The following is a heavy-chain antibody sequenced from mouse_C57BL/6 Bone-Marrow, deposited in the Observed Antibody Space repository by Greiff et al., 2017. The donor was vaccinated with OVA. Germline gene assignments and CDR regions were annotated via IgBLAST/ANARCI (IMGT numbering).Heavy chain of an antibody. CDR1: GFTFSDYY. J-gene: IGHJ4*01. CDR2: ISNGGGST. CDR3: ARVYDYDAGLDY. D-gene: IGHD2-4*01. V-gene: IGHV5-12*01. Sequence: EVQLQESGGGLVQPGGSLKLSCAASGFTFSDYYMYWVRQTPEKRLEWVAYISNGGGSTYYPDTVKGRFTISRDNAKNTLYLQMSRLKSEDTAMYYCARVYDYDAGLDYWGQGTSVTVSS.